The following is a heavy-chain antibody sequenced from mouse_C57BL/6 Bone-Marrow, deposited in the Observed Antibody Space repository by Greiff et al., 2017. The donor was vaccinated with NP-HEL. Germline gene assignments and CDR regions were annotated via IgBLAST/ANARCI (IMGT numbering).Heavy chain of an antibody. J-gene: IGHJ2*01. CDR3: VLVATYFDY. Sequence: EVHLVESGGGLVKPGGSLKLSCAASGFTFSSYAMSWVRQTPEKRLEWVATISDGGSYTYYPDNVKGRFTISRDNAKNNLYLQMSHLKSEDTAMYYCVLVATYFDYWGQGTTLTVSS. D-gene: IGHD1-1*01. CDR1: GFTFSSYA. V-gene: IGHV5-4*01. CDR2: ISDGGSYT.